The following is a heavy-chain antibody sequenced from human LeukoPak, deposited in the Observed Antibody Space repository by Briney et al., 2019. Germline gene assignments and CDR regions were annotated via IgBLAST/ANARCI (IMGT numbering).Heavy chain of an antibody. CDR2: ISAYNGNT. Sequence: ASVKVSCKASRYIFTSYGISWVRQAPGQGLEWMGWISAYNGNTKYAQKFQGRVTMTTDTSTSTAYMELRSLRSDDTAVYYCARVEGHNWFDPWGQGILVTVSS. V-gene: IGHV1-18*01. CDR1: RYIFTSYG. CDR3: ARVEGHNWFDP. J-gene: IGHJ5*02.